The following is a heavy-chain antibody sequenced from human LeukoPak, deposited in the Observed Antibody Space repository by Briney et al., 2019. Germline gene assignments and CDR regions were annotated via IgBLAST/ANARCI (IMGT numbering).Heavy chain of an antibody. J-gene: IGHJ6*04. V-gene: IGHV3-48*04. CDR1: GFTFSSYG. Sequence: GGSLRLSCAGSGFTFSSYGMHWVRQAPGKGLEWVSYISSSSSTIYYADSVKGRFTISRDNAKNSLYLQMNSLRAEDTAVYYCAELGITMIGGVWGKGTTVTISS. CDR3: AELGITMIGGV. D-gene: IGHD3-10*02. CDR2: ISSSSSTI.